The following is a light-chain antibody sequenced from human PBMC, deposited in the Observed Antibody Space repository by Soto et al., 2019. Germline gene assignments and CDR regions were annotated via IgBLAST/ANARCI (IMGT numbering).Light chain of an antibody. J-gene: IGKJ1*01. CDR3: QQSYSTPLT. Sequence: DIQMYQSPSSLSASVGDRVTITCRASQNIRNYLAWYQQKAGKAPKLLIYAASSLQSGVPSRFSGSGSGTDFTLTISSLQPEDFATYYCQQSYSTPLTFGQVTNVDIK. CDR2: AAS. CDR1: QNIRNY. V-gene: IGKV1-39*01.